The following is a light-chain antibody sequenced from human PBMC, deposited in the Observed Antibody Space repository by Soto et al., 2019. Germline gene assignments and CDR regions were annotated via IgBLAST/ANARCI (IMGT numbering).Light chain of an antibody. CDR2: GAS. CDR3: QQYSSTFWT. J-gene: IGKJ1*01. CDR1: QSISSSY. Sequence: EIVLTQSPGTLSLSPGERTTLSSRAIQSISSSYLAWYQQKPGQAPRLLVYGASSRATGIPDRFSGSGSGTDFTLTISRLEPEDFALYYCQQYSSTFWTLGQGTKVDIK. V-gene: IGKV3-20*01.